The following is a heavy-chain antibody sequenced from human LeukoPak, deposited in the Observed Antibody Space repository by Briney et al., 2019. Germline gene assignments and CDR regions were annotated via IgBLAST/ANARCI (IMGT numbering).Heavy chain of an antibody. Sequence: SETLSLTCTVSGGSISSYYWSWIRQPPGKGLEWIGYIYYSGSTNYNPSLKSRVTISVDTSKNQFSLKLSSVTAADTAVYYCASSRYSSGWSDYWGQGTLVTVSS. D-gene: IGHD6-19*01. V-gene: IGHV4-59*01. J-gene: IGHJ4*02. CDR2: IYYSGST. CDR1: GGSISSYY. CDR3: ASSRYSSGWSDY.